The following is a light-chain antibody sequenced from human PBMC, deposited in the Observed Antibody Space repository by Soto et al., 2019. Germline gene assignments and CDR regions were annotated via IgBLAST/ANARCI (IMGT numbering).Light chain of an antibody. CDR2: EVT. Sequence: QSALTQPPSASGSRGKSVTISCTGTSVDINYVSWFQQHPGKAPKLIICEVTKRPSGVPDRFSGSKSGNTASLTVSGLQDDDEADYYCSSYAGRDIWVFGGGTKVTVL. J-gene: IGLJ3*02. V-gene: IGLV2-8*01. CDR1: SVDINY. CDR3: SSYAGRDIWV.